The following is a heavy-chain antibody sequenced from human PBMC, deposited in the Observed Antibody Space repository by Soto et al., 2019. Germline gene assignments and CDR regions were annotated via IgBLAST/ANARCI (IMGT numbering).Heavy chain of an antibody. Sequence: GGSLRLSCAASGFTFSSYSMNWVRQAPGKGLEWVSYISSSSSTIYYADSVKGRFTISRDNAKNSLYLQMNSLRDEDTAVYYCAKSIAAAGTWRYYYYGMDVWGQGTTVTRLL. CDR1: GFTFSSYS. D-gene: IGHD6-13*01. J-gene: IGHJ6*02. CDR3: AKSIAAAGTWRYYYYGMDV. V-gene: IGHV3-48*02. CDR2: ISSSSSTI.